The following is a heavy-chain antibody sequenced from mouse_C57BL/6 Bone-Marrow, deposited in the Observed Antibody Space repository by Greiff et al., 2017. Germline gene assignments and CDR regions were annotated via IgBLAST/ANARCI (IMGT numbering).Heavy chain of an antibody. CDR2: IDPSDSYT. V-gene: IGHV1-50*01. Sequence: QVQLQQPGAELVKPGASVKLSCKASGYTFTSYWMQWVKQRPGQGLEWIGEIDPSDSYTNYNQKFKGKATLTVDTSSSTAYMQLSSLTSGDSAVYYCAGDGPSFAYWGQGTLVTVSA. J-gene: IGHJ3*01. CDR3: AGDGPSFAY. D-gene: IGHD2-3*01. CDR1: GYTFTSYW.